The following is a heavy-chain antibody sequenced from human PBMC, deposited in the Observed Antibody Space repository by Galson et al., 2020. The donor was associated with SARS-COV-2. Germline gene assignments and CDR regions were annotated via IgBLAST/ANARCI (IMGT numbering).Heavy chain of an antibody. J-gene: IGHJ4*02. Sequence: TGGSLRLSCAASGFTFSSYGMHWVRQAPGKGLEWVAALWYDGSNKSYADSVKGRFTISRDNSKNTLYLQMNSLRAADTAVYYCARDPAPYYYDSSGYYCDYWGQGTLVTVSS. CDR3: ARDPAPYYYDSSGYYCDY. V-gene: IGHV3-33*01. D-gene: IGHD3-22*01. CDR1: GFTFSSYG. CDR2: LWYDGSNK.